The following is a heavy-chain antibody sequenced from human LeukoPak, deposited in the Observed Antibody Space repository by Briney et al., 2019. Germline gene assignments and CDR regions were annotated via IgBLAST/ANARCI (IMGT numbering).Heavy chain of an antibody. CDR3: ARDLTHRRNYDNSGYQIVPAF. D-gene: IGHD3-22*01. V-gene: IGHV1-69*06. J-gene: IGHJ4*02. Sequence: ASVKVSCKASGGTFSSYAISWVRQAPGQGLEWMGGIIPIFGTANYAQKFQGRVTITADKSTSTAYMELRSLRSDDTAVYYCARDLTHRRNYDNSGYQIVPAFWGQGTLVTVSS. CDR1: GGTFSSYA. CDR2: IIPIFGTA.